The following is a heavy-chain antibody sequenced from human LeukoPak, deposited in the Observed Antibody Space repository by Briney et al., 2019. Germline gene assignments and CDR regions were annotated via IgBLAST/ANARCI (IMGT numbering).Heavy chain of an antibody. Sequence: GSLRLSCAASASTFSGNWMHWVRQAPGKGLVWVSRISKDGSSTNYADSVKGRFTISRDNAKNTLYLQMSSLTAEDTAVYYCAASMAGFNWFDPWGQGTLVTVSS. J-gene: IGHJ5*02. CDR1: ASTFSGNW. CDR3: AASMAGFNWFDP. CDR2: ISKDGSST. D-gene: IGHD6-19*01. V-gene: IGHV3-74*01.